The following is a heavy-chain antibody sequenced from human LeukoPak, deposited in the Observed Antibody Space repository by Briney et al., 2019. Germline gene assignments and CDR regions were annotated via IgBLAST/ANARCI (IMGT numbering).Heavy chain of an antibody. CDR1: GVSIRSYY. Sequence: KASETLSLTCTVSGVSIRSYYWSWIRQPPGKGLEWVGYVYYSGRTNYNPSLRSRVTISADTSKNQFSLKMTSVTAADTAVYYCATSRVDTSLNDWGQGTLVTVSS. CDR3: ATSRVDTSLND. V-gene: IGHV4-59*08. CDR2: VYYSGRT. D-gene: IGHD5-18*01. J-gene: IGHJ4*02.